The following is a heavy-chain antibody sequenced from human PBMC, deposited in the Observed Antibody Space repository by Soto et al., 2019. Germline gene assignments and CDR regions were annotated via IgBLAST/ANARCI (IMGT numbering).Heavy chain of an antibody. CDR1: GYSFTTYG. D-gene: IGHD3-16*01. V-gene: IGHV1-18*01. J-gene: IGHJ3*01. Sequence: ASVKVSCKASGYSFTTYGVTWVRQAPGQGLEWMGWVRTATGDTSYAQKIEGRITLTRDTSTSTVHMELRSLRSDDTAIYYCECWNLAESHFFDVWAQGTVVTVSS. CDR3: ECWNLAESHFFDV. CDR2: VRTATGDT.